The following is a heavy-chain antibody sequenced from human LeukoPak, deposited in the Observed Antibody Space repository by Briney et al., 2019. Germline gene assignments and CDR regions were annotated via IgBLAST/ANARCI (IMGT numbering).Heavy chain of an antibody. CDR3: ARDRGPIVVVVAATWGFDP. Sequence: GASVKVSCKASGYTLTGYYMHWVRQAPGQGLEWMGWINPNSGGTNYAQKFQGRVTMTRDTSISTAYMELSRLRSDDTAVYYCARDRGPIVVVVAATWGFDPWGQGTLVTVSS. CDR2: INPNSGGT. V-gene: IGHV1-2*02. D-gene: IGHD2-15*01. J-gene: IGHJ5*02. CDR1: GYTLTGYY.